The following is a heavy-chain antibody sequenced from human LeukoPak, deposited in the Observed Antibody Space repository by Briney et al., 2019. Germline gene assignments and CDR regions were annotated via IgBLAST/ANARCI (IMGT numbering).Heavy chain of an antibody. Sequence: SETLSLTCTVSGGPISSYYWSWIRQPPGKGLEWIGYIYTSGSTNYNPSLKSRVTISVDTSKNQFSLKLSSVTAADTAVYYCARHGGYSSSSTFDYWGQGTLVTVSS. CDR3: ARHGGYSSSSTFDY. D-gene: IGHD6-13*01. CDR2: IYTSGST. J-gene: IGHJ4*02. CDR1: GGPISSYY. V-gene: IGHV4-4*09.